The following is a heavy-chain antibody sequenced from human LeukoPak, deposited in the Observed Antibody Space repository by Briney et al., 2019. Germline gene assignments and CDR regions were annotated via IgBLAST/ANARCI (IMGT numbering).Heavy chain of an antibody. V-gene: IGHV3-15*05. D-gene: IGHD3-10*01. CDR3: STRELRYYGSGTYPVAFDI. J-gene: IGHJ3*02. CDR2: IRSNTDSGTT. CDR1: GFPFTNAW. Sequence: PGGSLRLSCAASGFPFTNAWMSWVRQAPGKGLEWVGRIRSNTDSGTTDYAAPVKGRFTISRDDSINTLYLRLNGLKTADTAVYYCSTRELRYYGSGTYPVAFDIWGQGTMVTVSS.